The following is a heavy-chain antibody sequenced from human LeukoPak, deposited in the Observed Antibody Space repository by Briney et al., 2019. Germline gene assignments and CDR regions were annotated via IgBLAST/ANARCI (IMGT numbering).Heavy chain of an antibody. CDR3: ARDGIYTDYDPDFDI. CDR1: GFTFSRFW. V-gene: IGHV3-7*04. J-gene: IGHJ4*02. Sequence: PGGSLRLSCAASGFTFSRFWMSWVRQAPGKGLEWVSNIKQDGSEKYYVDSVKGRFTISRDNAKNSLYLQMNSLRAEDTAVFYFARDGIYTDYDPDFDIWGQGTLVTVSS. CDR2: IKQDGSEK. D-gene: IGHD5-12*01.